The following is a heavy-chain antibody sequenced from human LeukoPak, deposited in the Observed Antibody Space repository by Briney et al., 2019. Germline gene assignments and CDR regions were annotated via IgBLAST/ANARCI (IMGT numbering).Heavy chain of an antibody. CDR2: ISSSSSYI. V-gene: IGHV3-21*04. D-gene: IGHD1-26*01. J-gene: IGHJ3*02. CDR1: GFTISDHY. CDR3: AKDSVGATSADAFDI. Sequence: PGGSLRLSCAASGFTISDHYMDWVRQAPGKGLEWVSSISSSSSYIYYADSVKGRFTISRDNAKNSLYLQMNSLRAEDTAVYYCAKDSVGATSADAFDIWGQGTMVTVSS.